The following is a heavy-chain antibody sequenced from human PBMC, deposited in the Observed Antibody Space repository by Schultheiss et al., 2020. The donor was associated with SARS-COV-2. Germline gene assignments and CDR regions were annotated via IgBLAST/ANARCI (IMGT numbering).Heavy chain of an antibody. V-gene: IGHV1-69*13. CDR2: ISAGNGNT. J-gene: IGHJ4*02. CDR1: GGTFSSYA. CDR3: ARGLYGDYVL. Sequence: SVKVSCKASGGTFSSYAISWVRQAPGQGLEWMGWISAGNGNTKYSQKFQGRVTITADESTSTAYMELSSLRSEDTAVYYCARGLYGDYVLWGQGTLVTVSS. D-gene: IGHD4-17*01.